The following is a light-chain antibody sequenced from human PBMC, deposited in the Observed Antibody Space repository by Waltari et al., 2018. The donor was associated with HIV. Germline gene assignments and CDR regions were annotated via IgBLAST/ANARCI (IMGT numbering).Light chain of an antibody. J-gene: IGKJ5*01. CDR3: QQYENWPPIT. CDR2: GAS. V-gene: IGKV3-15*01. CDR1: QSVNYN. Sequence: IVMTQSPPTLSVSPGERVTLSCRASQSVNYNLAWYQQKPGQAPRLLIYGASGRAAGIPARFSGSGSGTEFTLIISSLQSEDFAVYYCQQYENWPPITFGQGTRLEIK.